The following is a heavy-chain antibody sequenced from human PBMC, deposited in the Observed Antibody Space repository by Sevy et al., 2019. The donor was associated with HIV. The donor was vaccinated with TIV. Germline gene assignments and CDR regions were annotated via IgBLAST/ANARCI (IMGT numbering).Heavy chain of an antibody. D-gene: IGHD2-8*01. CDR2: ICFGGGTI. Sequence: GGSLRLSCTASGFTFSVYTMTWVRQAPGKGLEWVSTICFGGGTIHYADSVMGRFTISRDNSKNTLYLQMNSLRVDDTAVNYWVREGCTQPHDYWGQGTLVTVSS. CDR3: VREGCTQPHDY. V-gene: IGHV3-23*01. J-gene: IGHJ4*02. CDR1: GFTFSVYT.